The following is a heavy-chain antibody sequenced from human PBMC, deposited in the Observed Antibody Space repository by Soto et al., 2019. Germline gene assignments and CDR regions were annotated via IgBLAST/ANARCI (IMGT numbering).Heavy chain of an antibody. CDR1: GFTFSNAW. Sequence: GGSLRLSCAASGFTFSNAWMSWVRQAPGKGLEWVGRIKSKTDGGTTDYAAPVKGRFTISRDDSKNTLYLQMNSMKTEDTAVYYCTSSWIQLWPFDYWGQGTLVTVSS. CDR3: TSSWIQLWPFDY. D-gene: IGHD5-18*01. V-gene: IGHV3-15*01. J-gene: IGHJ4*02. CDR2: IKSKTDGGTT.